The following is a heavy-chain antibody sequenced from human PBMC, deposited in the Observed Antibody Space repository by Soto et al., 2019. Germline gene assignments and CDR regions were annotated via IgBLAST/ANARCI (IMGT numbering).Heavy chain of an antibody. CDR2: INAGNGNT. D-gene: IGHD1-26*01. Sequence: QVQLVQSGAEVKKPGASVQVSCKASGYTFTSYAMHWVRQAPGQRLEWMGWINAGNGNTRYSQKFQGRVTITRDTSASTAYMELSSLRYEDTAVYFCARDWVGANTFDYWGQGTLVTVSS. CDR1: GYTFTSYA. CDR3: ARDWVGANTFDY. V-gene: IGHV1-3*01. J-gene: IGHJ4*02.